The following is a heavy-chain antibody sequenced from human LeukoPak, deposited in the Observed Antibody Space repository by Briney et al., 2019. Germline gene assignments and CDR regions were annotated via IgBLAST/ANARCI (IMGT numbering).Heavy chain of an antibody. CDR1: GVTFSDSY. CDR2: ISGSSSYT. D-gene: IGHD6-19*01. CDR3: ATSSIALAGTVDY. J-gene: IGHJ4*02. Sequence: PGGSLRLSCAASGVTFSDSYMCWVRQAPGKGLEWVSHISGSSSYTNSADSVKGRFTISRDNAKNSLYLQMNSLRDEDTAVYYCATSSIALAGTVDYWGQGTLVTVSS. V-gene: IGHV3-11*06.